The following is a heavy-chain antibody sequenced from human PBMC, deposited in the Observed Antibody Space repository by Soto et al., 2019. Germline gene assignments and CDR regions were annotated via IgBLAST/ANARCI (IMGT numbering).Heavy chain of an antibody. CDR3: VKDRSRWEYSSGPNWFDP. Sequence: LRLSCSASGFTFSSYAMHWVRQAPGKGLEYVSAISSNGGSTYYADSVKGRFTISRDNSKNTLYLQMSSLRAEDTAVYYCVKDRSRWEYSSGPNWFDPWGQGTLVTVSS. V-gene: IGHV3-64D*06. CDR2: ISSNGGST. D-gene: IGHD6-19*01. J-gene: IGHJ5*02. CDR1: GFTFSSYA.